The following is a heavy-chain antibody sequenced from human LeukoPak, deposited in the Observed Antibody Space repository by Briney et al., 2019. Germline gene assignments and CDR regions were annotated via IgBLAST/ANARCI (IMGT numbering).Heavy chain of an antibody. CDR2: IYYSGNT. V-gene: IGHV4-59*01. CDR1: GGSISSYY. J-gene: IGHJ4*02. CDR3: ARVGSGSFDY. Sequence: TSETLSLTCTVSGGSISSYYWSWLRQAPGKGQEWIGYIYYSGNTNYNPSLKSRVTISIDTSKNQFYLKLISVTAADTAVYYCARVGSGSFDYWGQGTLVTVSS. D-gene: IGHD1-26*01.